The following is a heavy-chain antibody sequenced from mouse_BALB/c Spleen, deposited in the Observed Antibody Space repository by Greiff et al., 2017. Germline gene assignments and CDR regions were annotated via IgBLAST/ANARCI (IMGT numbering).Heavy chain of an antibody. Sequence: VMLVESGPGLVQPSQSLSITCTVSGFSLTSYGVHWVRQSPGKGLEWLGVIWSGGSTDYNAAFISRLSISKDNSKSQVFFKMNSLQANDTAIYYCARNLYDYDVAWFAYWGQGTLVTVSA. D-gene: IGHD2-4*01. V-gene: IGHV2-2*02. J-gene: IGHJ3*01. CDR1: GFSLTSYG. CDR3: ARNLYDYDVAWFAY. CDR2: IWSGGST.